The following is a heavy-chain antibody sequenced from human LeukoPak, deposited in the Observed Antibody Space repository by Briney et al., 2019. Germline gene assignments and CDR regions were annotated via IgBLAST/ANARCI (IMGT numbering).Heavy chain of an antibody. Sequence: GGSLRLSCAASGFTFSSYGMHCVRQAPGKGLEWVAFIRYDGSNKYYADSVKGRFTISRDNAKNSLYLQMNSLRAEDTAVYYCARGKSLRWLQRTAFDIWGQGTMVTVSS. CDR2: IRYDGSNK. J-gene: IGHJ3*02. V-gene: IGHV3-30*02. CDR1: GFTFSSYG. CDR3: ARGKSLRWLQRTAFDI. D-gene: IGHD5-24*01.